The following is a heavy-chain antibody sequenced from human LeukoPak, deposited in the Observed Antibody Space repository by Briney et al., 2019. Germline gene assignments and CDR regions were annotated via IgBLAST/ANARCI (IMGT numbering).Heavy chain of an antibody. CDR3: ARGVDDEIVVVPAAMPFGY. CDR2: ISAYNGNT. Sequence: AIVKLCCKASGYTFTSYGISWERQAPGQWLKWMGWISAYNGNTNYAQKLQGRVTMTTDTSTSTAYMELRSLRSDDTAVYYCARGVDDEIVVVPAAMPFGYWGQGTPVTVSS. D-gene: IGHD2-2*01. J-gene: IGHJ4*02. CDR1: GYTFTSYG. V-gene: IGHV1-18*04.